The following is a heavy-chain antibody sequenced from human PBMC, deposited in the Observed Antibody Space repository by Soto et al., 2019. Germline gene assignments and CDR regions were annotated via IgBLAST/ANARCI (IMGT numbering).Heavy chain of an antibody. Sequence: QVQLQQSGPGLVNPSQTLSLTCAISGDSVSSISVAWNWIRQSPSRGLEWLGRTYYRSKWYNDYAVSVKRRIPITPDTYKNQFSLQLNSVTPEDTAVYYCAREQSSSWNYWGQGTLVTVSS. D-gene: IGHD6-13*01. CDR2: TYYRSKWYN. V-gene: IGHV6-1*01. CDR1: GDSVSSISVA. CDR3: AREQSSSWNY. J-gene: IGHJ4*02.